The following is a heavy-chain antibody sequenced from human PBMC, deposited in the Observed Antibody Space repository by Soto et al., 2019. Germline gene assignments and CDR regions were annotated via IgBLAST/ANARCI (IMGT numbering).Heavy chain of an antibody. Sequence: QVQLVQPGAEVKKPGSSVKVSCTASGGSFVSYAITWVRQAPGQGLEWMGGVIPMFGKSTYARKFQGRVTITVDESTTTAYMELTSLRSEDTAVYYCARVVGATLGYYFYHWGPGTLVTVSS. CDR1: GGSFVSYA. CDR3: ARVVGATLGYYFYH. D-gene: IGHD1-26*01. V-gene: IGHV1-69*01. J-gene: IGHJ4*02. CDR2: VIPMFGKS.